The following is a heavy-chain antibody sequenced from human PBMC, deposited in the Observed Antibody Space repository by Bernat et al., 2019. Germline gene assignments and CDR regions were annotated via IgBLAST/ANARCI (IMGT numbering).Heavy chain of an antibody. V-gene: IGHV3-48*01. D-gene: IGHD6-19*01. CDR1: GFTFSSYS. CDR3: ARDSEWLPKLDP. CDR2: ISSSSSTI. J-gene: IGHJ5*02. Sequence: EVQLVESGGGLVQPGGSLRLSCAASGFTFSSYSMNWVRQAPGKGLEWGSYISSSSSTIYYADSVKGRFTISRDNAKNSLYLQMNSLRAEDTAVYYCARDSEWLPKLDPWGQGTLVTVSS.